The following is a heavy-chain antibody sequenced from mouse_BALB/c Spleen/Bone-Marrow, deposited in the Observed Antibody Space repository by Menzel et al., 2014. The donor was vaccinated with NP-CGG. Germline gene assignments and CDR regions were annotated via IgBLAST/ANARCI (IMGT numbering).Heavy chain of an antibody. CDR3: ARAGYRYDVGYAMDY. CDR2: ISHSGST. V-gene: IGHV3-8*02. D-gene: IGHD2-14*01. Sequence: VQLQQSGPSLVKPSQTLSLTCSVTGDSITSGYWNWIRKFPGNKLEYMGYISHSGSTYYNPSLKSRISITRDTSKNXYDLQLNSVTTEDTATYDCARAGYRYDVGYAMDYWGQGTSVTVSS. J-gene: IGHJ4*01. CDR1: GDSITSGY.